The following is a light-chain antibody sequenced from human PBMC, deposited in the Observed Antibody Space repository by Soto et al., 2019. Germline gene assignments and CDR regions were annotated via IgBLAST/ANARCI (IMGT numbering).Light chain of an antibody. CDR2: LNSDGSH. J-gene: IGLJ2*01. V-gene: IGLV4-69*01. Sequence: QAVVTQSPSASASLGASVKLTCTLSRGHSSYAIAWHQQQPEKGPRYLMKLNSDGSHSKGDGIPDRFSGSSSGAERYLTISSLQSEDEADYYCQTWGTGMVFGGGTKVTVL. CDR1: RGHSSYA. CDR3: QTWGTGMV.